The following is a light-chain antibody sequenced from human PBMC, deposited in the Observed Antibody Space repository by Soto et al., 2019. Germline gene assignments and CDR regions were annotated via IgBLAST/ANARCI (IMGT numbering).Light chain of an antibody. CDR2: GAS. V-gene: IGKV3-15*01. J-gene: IGKJ4*01. CDR1: QRVSTN. Sequence: IVMTQSPATLSVSPGERVTLSCRASQRVSTNLAWYQQKPGQAPRLLIYGASTRATGIPARFSGSGSGTEFTLTISSLQSEDSAVYYCHQYNNWLTFGGGTKVEI. CDR3: HQYNNWLT.